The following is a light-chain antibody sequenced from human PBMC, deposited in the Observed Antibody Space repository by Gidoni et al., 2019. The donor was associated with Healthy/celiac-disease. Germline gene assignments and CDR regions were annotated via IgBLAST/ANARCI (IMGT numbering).Light chain of an antibody. J-gene: IGLJ2*01. Sequence: NFMLTQPHSVSESPGQTVTISCTGSSGSIASNYVQWYQQRPGSAPTTVIYEDNQRPSGVPDRFSGSIDSSSNSASLTISGLKTEDEADYYCQSYDSSNRDVVFGGGTKLTVL. V-gene: IGLV6-57*02. CDR1: SGSIASNY. CDR2: EDN. CDR3: QSYDSSNRDVV.